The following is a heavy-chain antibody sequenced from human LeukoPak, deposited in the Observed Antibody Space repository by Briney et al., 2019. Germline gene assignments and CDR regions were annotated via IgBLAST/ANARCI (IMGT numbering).Heavy chain of an antibody. Sequence: PSETLSLTCNVSGGSISSSSYYWGWIRQPPGRGLEWIGTIYYSGSTYYNPSLKSRVTISVDTSKNQFSLKLSSVTAADTAVYYCARGRGIVGAQSGFDYWGQGTLVTVSS. CDR3: ARGRGIVGAQSGFDY. CDR1: GGSISSSSYY. D-gene: IGHD1-26*01. CDR2: IYYSGST. V-gene: IGHV4-39*07. J-gene: IGHJ4*02.